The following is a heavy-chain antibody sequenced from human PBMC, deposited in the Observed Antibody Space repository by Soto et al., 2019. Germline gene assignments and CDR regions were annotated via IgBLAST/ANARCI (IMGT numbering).Heavy chain of an antibody. CDR1: GYSFTSYW. V-gene: IGHV5-51*01. CDR3: ATSPGSSSGVGAFDI. CDR2: IYPGDSDT. Sequence: GESLKISCKGSGYSFTSYWIGWVRQMPGKGLEWMGIIYPGDSDTRYSPSFQGQVTISADKSISTAYLQWSSLKASDTAMYYCATSPGSSSGVGAFDIWGQGTMVTVSS. D-gene: IGHD6-19*01. J-gene: IGHJ3*02.